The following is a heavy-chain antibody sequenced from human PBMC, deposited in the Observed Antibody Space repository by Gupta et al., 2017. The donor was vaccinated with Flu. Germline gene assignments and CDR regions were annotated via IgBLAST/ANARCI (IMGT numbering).Heavy chain of an antibody. CDR2: IRSKAYGGTT. CDR1: VFTFGDYA. D-gene: IGHD3-3*01. J-gene: IGHJ5*02. Sequence: EAQLVESGGGLVQPGRSLRLSCTASVFTFGDYAMSWVRQAPGKGLEWVGFIRSKAYGGTTEYAASVKGRFTISRDDSKSIAYLQMNSLKTEDTAVYYCTRDQGNGGDFWQEDNWFDPWGHGTLVTVSS. V-gene: IGHV3-49*04. CDR3: TRDQGNGGDFWQEDNWFDP.